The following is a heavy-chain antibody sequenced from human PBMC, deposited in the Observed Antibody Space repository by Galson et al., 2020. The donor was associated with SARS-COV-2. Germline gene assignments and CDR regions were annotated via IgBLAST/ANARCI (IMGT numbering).Heavy chain of an antibody. J-gene: IGHJ6*02. CDR2: IKQDGSEK. D-gene: IGHD3-10*01. V-gene: IGHV3-7*01. Sequence: GGSLRLSCAASGFTFSKYWMSWVRQAPGKGLEWVANIKQDGSEKYYVDSVKGRFTISRDNAKNSLYLQMNSLRAEDTAVYYCARFRGSGSYSDYFYYYGMDVWGQGTTVTVSS. CDR3: ARFRGSGSYSDYFYYYGMDV. CDR1: GFTFSKYW.